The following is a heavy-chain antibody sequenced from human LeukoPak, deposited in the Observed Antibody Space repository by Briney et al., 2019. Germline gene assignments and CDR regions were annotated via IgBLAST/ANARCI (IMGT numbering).Heavy chain of an antibody. CDR3: ARPSPPRRGSWHTPYYFDY. V-gene: IGHV4-59*08. J-gene: IGHJ4*02. Sequence: PSETLSLTCTVSGGSINSYYRSWIRQPPGKGLEWIGYIYYSGSTNYNPSLKSRVTISVDTSKNQFSLKLSSVTAADTAVYYCARPSPPRRGSWHTPYYFDYWGQGTLVTVSS. D-gene: IGHD6-13*01. CDR1: GGSINSYY. CDR2: IYYSGST.